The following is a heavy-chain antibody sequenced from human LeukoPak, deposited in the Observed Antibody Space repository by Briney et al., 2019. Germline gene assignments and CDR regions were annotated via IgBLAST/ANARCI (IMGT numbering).Heavy chain of an antibody. V-gene: IGHV3-53*01. J-gene: IGHJ5*02. CDR1: GFTVSGNY. CDR3: ATDGAGFDT. CDR2: IYSGGST. Sequence: GGSLRLSCAASGFTVSGNYMSWVRRAPGKGLEWVSVIYSGGSTHYADSVKGRFTISRDNAKKSLYLELTNLRAEDTAVYYCATDGAGFDTWGQGVLVTVSS.